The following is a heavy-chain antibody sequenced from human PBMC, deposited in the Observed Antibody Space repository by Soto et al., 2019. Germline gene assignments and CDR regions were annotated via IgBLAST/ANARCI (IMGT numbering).Heavy chain of an antibody. CDR2: NWDDDK. CDR3: AHQDRYSGSFDY. D-gene: IGHD1-26*01. V-gene: IGHV2-5*02. J-gene: IGHJ4*02. CDR1: GFSLSTSGVG. Sequence: SGPTLVNPTQTLTLTCTFSGFSLSTSGVGVGWIRQPPGKALEWLAVNWDDDKRYSPSLKSRLTITKDTSKNQVVLTMTNMGPVDTATYYCAHQDRYSGSFDYWGQGTLVTVSS.